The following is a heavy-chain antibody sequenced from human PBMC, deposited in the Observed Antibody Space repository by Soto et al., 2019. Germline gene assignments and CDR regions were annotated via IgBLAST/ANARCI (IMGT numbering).Heavy chain of an antibody. D-gene: IGHD2-2*01. V-gene: IGHV4-34*01. CDR1: GWSFSDYY. CDR3: ARIPHIVVVPTGTEFDY. Sequence: SETLSLTCAVYGWSFSDYYWSWIRRPPGKGLEWIGEINHSGSTNYNPSLKSRLTISVDTSKNQFSLKLRSVTAADTAVYYCARIPHIVVVPTGTEFDYWGQGTLVTVSS. J-gene: IGHJ4*02. CDR2: INHSGST.